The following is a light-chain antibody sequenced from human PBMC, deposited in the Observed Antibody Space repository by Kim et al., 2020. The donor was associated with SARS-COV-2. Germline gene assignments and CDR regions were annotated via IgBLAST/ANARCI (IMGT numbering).Light chain of an antibody. CDR1: EGIGRL. CDR2: DAS. V-gene: IGKV1-5*01. CDR3: QHYDSFPLS. Sequence: DIQMTQSPFTLSASVGDRVTITCRASEGIGRLLAWYQQKPGKAPKFLLYDASTLESGVPSRFSGSGSGTEFSLTISSLQPDDSATYYCQHYDSFPLSFGGGTKVDIK. J-gene: IGKJ4*01.